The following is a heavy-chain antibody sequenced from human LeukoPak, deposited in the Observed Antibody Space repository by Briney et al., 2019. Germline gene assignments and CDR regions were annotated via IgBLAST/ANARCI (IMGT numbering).Heavy chain of an antibody. Sequence: GGSLRLSCAASGFAFSFYAMSWLRQPPGKGLEWVSTINANSGTTSYAASVRGRFTISRDNSKNTLYLLLNTLRAEDTALYYCAKPISGGLAVTADWFDPWGQGTLVTVSS. CDR1: GFAFSFYA. CDR3: AKPISGGLAVTADWFDP. CDR2: INANSGTT. J-gene: IGHJ5*01. D-gene: IGHD6-19*01. V-gene: IGHV3-23*01.